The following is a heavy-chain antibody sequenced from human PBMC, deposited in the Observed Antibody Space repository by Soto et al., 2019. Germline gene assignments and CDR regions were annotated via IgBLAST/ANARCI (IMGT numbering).Heavy chain of an antibody. D-gene: IGHD3-10*01. CDR2: IYYSGST. CDR3: ARGGLLWFGELSYGMDV. Sequence: PSETLSLTCTVSGGSISSGGYYWSWIRQHPGKGLEWIGYIYYSGSTYYNPSLKSRVTISVDTSKNQFSLKLSSVTAADTAVYYCARGGLLWFGELSYGMDVWGQGTTVTV. J-gene: IGHJ6*02. V-gene: IGHV4-31*03. CDR1: GGSISSGGYY.